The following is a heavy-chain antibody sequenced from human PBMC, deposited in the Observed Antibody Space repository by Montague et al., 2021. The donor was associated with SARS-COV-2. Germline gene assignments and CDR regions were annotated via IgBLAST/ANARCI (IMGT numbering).Heavy chain of an antibody. V-gene: IGHV3-30-3*01. J-gene: IGHJ6*02. D-gene: IGHD3-10*01. CDR3: ARDLREGPLLWFGELLLGDGMDV. CDR1: GFTFSSYA. CDR2: ISYDGSNK. Sequence: SLRLSCAASGFTFSSYAMHWVRQAPGKGLEWAAVISYDGSNKYYADSVKGRFTISRDNSKNTLYLQMNSLRAEDTAVYYCARDLREGPLLWFGELLLGDGMDVWGQGTTVTVSS.